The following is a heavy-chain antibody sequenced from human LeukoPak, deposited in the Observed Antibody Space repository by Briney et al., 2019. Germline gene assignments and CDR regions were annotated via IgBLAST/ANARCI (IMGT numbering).Heavy chain of an antibody. D-gene: IGHD3-3*01. CDR2: ISWNSGSI. V-gene: IGHV3-9*01. CDR3: AKDPYYDFWSGYYYFDY. J-gene: IGHJ4*02. CDR1: GFTFDDYA. Sequence: PGRSLRLSCAASGFTFDDYAMHWVRQAPGKGLEWVSGISWNSGSIGYADSVKGRFTISRDNAKNSLYLQMNSLRAEDTALYYCAKDPYYDFWSGYYYFDYWGQGTLVTVSS.